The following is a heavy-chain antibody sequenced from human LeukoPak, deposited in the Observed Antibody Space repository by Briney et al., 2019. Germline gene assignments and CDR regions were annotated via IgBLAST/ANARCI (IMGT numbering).Heavy chain of an antibody. V-gene: IGHV3-30*19. J-gene: IGHJ4*02. Sequence: GGSLRLSCAASGFTFSSYGMHWVRQAPGKGLEWVAVISYDGSNKYYADSVKGRFTISRDNSKNTLYLQMNSLRAEDTAVYYCARDQFGYSFDYWGQGTLVTVSS. D-gene: IGHD5-24*01. CDR3: ARDQFGYSFDY. CDR2: ISYDGSNK. CDR1: GFTFSSYG.